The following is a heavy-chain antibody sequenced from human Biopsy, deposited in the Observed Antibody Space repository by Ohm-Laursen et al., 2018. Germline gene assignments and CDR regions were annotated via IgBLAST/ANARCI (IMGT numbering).Heavy chain of an antibody. J-gene: IGHJ2*01. D-gene: IGHD5-24*01. CDR2: IYFTGRT. CDR3: ASAGYNPDWNFDL. CDR1: GGPIDSYY. V-gene: IGHV4-59*12. Sequence: GTLSLTCTVSGGPIDSYYWSWIRQPPGKALEWIGYIYFTGRTSYNPSLKSRVTMSVNTSKKQFSLRLSSVTAADTAVYYCASAGYNPDWNFDLWGRGTRGTVSS.